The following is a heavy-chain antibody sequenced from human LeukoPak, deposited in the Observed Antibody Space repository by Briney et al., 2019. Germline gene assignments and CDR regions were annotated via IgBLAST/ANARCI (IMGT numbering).Heavy chain of an antibody. CDR3: ARTTEGGYTYGYFYYYYMDV. CDR1: GGSISSYY. D-gene: IGHD5-18*01. CDR2: IYYSGST. J-gene: IGHJ6*03. V-gene: IGHV4-59*01. Sequence: SETLSLTCTVSGGSISSYYRSWMRQPPGEGLEWIGYIYYSGSTNYNPSLKSRVTISVDTSKNQFSLKLTSVTAADTAVYYCARTTEGGYTYGYFYYYYMDVWGKGTTVTISS.